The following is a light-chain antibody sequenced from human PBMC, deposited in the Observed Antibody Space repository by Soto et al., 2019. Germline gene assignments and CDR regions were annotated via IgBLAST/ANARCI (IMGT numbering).Light chain of an antibody. V-gene: IGLV1-36*01. CDR2: YDN. Sequence: QSVLTQPPSVSDAPRQRVTISCSGSSSNLGRNVVNWYQQLPGKAPKLLIYYDNLLPSGVSDRFSGSKSGTSASLAISGLQSEDEADYYCAAWDDSLDGVVFGGGTQLTVL. CDR1: SSNLGRNV. J-gene: IGLJ2*01. CDR3: AAWDDSLDGVV.